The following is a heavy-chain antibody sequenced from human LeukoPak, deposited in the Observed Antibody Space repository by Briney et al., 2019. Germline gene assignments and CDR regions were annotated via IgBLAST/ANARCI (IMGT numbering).Heavy chain of an antibody. CDR1: GFTFDDYA. D-gene: IGHD6-13*01. J-gene: IGHJ6*02. CDR2: ICWNSGSK. V-gene: IGHV3-9*01. CDR3: AKDPVPSSYYYYGMDV. Sequence: PGGSLRLSCAASGFTFDDYAMNWVRQGPGKGLEWVSCICWNSGSKGYADSVKGRFTISRDNAKNSLYLQMNSLRAEDTALYYCAKDPVPSSYYYYGMDVWGQGTTVTVSS.